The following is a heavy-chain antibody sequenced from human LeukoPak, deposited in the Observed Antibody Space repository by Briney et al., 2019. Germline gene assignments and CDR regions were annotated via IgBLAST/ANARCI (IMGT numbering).Heavy chain of an antibody. Sequence: ASVKVSCRVSGCTFTSYGISGVRQAPGQGLEWKGWISASNGNTNYAQKLQGRVTTTTATSTSTAYRELRSLRSDDTPVYYFARTMVRGVLYYFDYWGQGTLVTVSS. V-gene: IGHV1-18*01. J-gene: IGHJ4*02. D-gene: IGHD3-10*01. CDR3: ARTMVRGVLYYFDY. CDR2: ISASNGNT. CDR1: GCTFTSYG.